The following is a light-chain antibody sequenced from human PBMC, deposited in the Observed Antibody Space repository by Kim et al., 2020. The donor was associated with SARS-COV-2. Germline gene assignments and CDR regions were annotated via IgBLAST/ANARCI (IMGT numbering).Light chain of an antibody. CDR2: GAS. CDR3: QQYGDSPVT. Sequence: EIVLTQSPGTLSLSPGERATLSCRASQSVSGSYLAWYQQQPGQAPRVLIYGASTRATGIPDRFSGSGSGTDFTLTISRLEPEDFAVYYCQQYGDSPVTFGQGTRLEIK. CDR1: QSVSGSY. J-gene: IGKJ5*01. V-gene: IGKV3-20*01.